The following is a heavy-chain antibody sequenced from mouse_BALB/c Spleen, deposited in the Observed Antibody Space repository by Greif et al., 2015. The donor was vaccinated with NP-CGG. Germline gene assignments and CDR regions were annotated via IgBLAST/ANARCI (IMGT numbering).Heavy chain of an antibody. J-gene: IGHJ2*01. CDR1: GFTFSSYG. V-gene: IGHV5-6*01. CDR3: ARQKGVDY. Sequence: EVKLVESGGDLVKPGGSLKLSCAASGFTFSSYGMSWVRQTPDKRLEWVATISSGGSYTYYPDSVKGRFTISRDNAKNTLYLLMSSLKSEDTAMYYCARQKGVDYWGQGTTLTVSS. CDR2: ISSGGSYT.